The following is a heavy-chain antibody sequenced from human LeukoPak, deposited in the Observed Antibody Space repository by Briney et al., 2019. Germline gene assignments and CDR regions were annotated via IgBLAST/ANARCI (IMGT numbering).Heavy chain of an antibody. Sequence: SETLSLTCAVYGGSFSGYYWSWIRQPPGKGLEWIGEINHSGSTNYNPSLKSRVTISVDTSKNQFSLKLSSVTAADTAVYYCARGQLRYFDWLRTGTWFGPWGQGTLVTVSS. J-gene: IGHJ5*02. D-gene: IGHD3-9*01. CDR3: ARGQLRYFDWLRTGTWFGP. CDR2: INHSGST. V-gene: IGHV4-34*01. CDR1: GGSFSGYY.